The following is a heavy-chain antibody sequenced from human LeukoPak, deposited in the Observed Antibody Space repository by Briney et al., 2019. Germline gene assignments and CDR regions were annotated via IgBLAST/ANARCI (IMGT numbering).Heavy chain of an antibody. CDR3: ARDQYYDSKGWFDP. V-gene: IGHV1-18*01. CDR2: ISTYNGNT. Sequence: ASVKVSCKVFGYTFNSHGITWVRLAPGQGLEWMRWISTYNGNTNYAQKLQGRVTITTDTSTSTVYMELRSLRSDDTAVYYCARDQYYDSKGWFDPWGQGTLVTVYS. D-gene: IGHD3-16*01. CDR1: GYTFNSHG. J-gene: IGHJ5*02.